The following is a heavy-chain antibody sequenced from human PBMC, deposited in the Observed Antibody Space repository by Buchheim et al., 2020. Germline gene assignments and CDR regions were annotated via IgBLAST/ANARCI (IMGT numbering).Heavy chain of an antibody. J-gene: IGHJ5*02. CDR3: ARARYRGYSSGWWPFDP. D-gene: IGHD6-19*01. V-gene: IGHV3-48*04. CDR2: ISSSSRTI. Sequence: EVQLVESGGGLVQPGGSLRLSCAASGFTFSSYSMNWVRQAPGKGLGWVSYISSSSRTIYYADSVKGRFTISKDNARNTMYLQMNSLRAEDTAVYYCARARYRGYSSGWWPFDPWGQGTL. CDR1: GFTFSSYS.